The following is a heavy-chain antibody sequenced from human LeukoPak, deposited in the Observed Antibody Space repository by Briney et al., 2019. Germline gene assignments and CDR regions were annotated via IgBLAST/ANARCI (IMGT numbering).Heavy chain of an antibody. Sequence: PGGSLRLSCAASGFTFSSYAMSWVRQAPGKGLEWVSAIRGSGGGTYYADSVKGRFTISRDTSENTLYLQMNSLRAEDTAVYYCVKGLLQLGWYYFDYWGQGTLVTVSS. D-gene: IGHD6-13*01. J-gene: IGHJ4*02. V-gene: IGHV3-23*01. CDR2: IRGSGGGT. CDR3: VKGLLQLGWYYFDY. CDR1: GFTFSSYA.